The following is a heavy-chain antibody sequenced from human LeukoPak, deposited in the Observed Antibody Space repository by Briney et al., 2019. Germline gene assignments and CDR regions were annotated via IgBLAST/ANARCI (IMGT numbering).Heavy chain of an antibody. V-gene: IGHV3-53*01. CDR1: GFTLSSND. J-gene: IGHJ6*02. D-gene: IGHD3-9*01. CDR2: IYSGGST. Sequence: GGSLRLSCAASGFTLSSNDMSWVRQAPGKGLEWVSLIYSGGSTYYADSVKGRFTISRDNSKNTLYLQMNSLRAEDTAVYYCAKDLPNYDILTGYTYYYYYGMDVWGQGTTVTVSS. CDR3: AKDLPNYDILTGYTYYYYYGMDV.